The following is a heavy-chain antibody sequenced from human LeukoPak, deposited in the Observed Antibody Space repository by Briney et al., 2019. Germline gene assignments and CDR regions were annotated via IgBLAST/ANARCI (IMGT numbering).Heavy chain of an antibody. CDR3: AREGNEYDILTGYYRSRWFDP. CDR2: INPNSGGT. CDR1: GYTFTGYY. Sequence: ASVKVSCKASGYTFTGYYMHWVRQAPGQGLEWVGWINPNSGGTNYAQKFQGRVTMTRDTSISTAYMELSRLRSDDTAVYYCAREGNEYDILTGYYRSRWFDPWGQGTLVTVSS. D-gene: IGHD3-9*01. V-gene: IGHV1-2*02. J-gene: IGHJ5*02.